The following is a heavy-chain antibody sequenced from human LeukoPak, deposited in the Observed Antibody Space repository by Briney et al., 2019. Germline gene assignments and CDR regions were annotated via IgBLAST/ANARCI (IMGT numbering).Heavy chain of an antibody. D-gene: IGHD3-10*01. V-gene: IGHV5-51*01. Sequence: GESLKISCKGSGYSFTSYWIGWVRQMPGKGLEWMGIIYPGDSDTRYSPSFQGQVTISADKSISTAYLQWSSLKASDTAMYYCARARNRFGSGSYYFDYWGQGTLVTVSS. J-gene: IGHJ4*02. CDR3: ARARNRFGSGSYYFDY. CDR2: IYPGDSDT. CDR1: GYSFTSYW.